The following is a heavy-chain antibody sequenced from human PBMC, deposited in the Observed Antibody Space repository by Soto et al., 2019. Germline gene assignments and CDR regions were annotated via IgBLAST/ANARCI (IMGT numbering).Heavy chain of an antibody. D-gene: IGHD3-10*01. CDR3: THRSPAYGHDF. CDR2: IYWNDDQ. CDR1: DFSLTTRGVG. J-gene: IGHJ4*02. Sequence: SGPTLANPTHTLTLTCNVSDFSLTTRGVGVGWIRQPPGKALEWVALIYWNDDQRYNPSLKSRLTVTKDTSKNHVVLTMTNVDPPDTATYSCTHRSPAYGHDFWGPGTLVTVSS. V-gene: IGHV2-5*01.